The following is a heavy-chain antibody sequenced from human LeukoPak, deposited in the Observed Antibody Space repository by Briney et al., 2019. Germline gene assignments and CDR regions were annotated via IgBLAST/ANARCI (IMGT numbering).Heavy chain of an antibody. Sequence: GGSLRLSCAASGFTVSSNYMSWVRQAPGKGLEYISVTYSSGTTYYADSVRDRFTISRDNSRNTLYLQMNSLRPEDTAVYYCAREPTYSSSLDYWGQGTLVTVSS. V-gene: IGHV3-53*01. CDR3: AREPTYSSSLDY. J-gene: IGHJ4*02. D-gene: IGHD6-6*01. CDR1: GFTVSSNY. CDR2: TYSSGTT.